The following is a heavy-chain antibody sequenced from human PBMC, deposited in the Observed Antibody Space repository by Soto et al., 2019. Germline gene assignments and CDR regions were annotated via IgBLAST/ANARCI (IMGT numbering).Heavy chain of an antibody. CDR2: IRGGSDVV. CDR1: GFPFSTFE. D-gene: IGHD3-16*01. J-gene: IGHJ4*02. CDR3: VGGGLPFFDY. Sequence: PGGSLRLSCVASGFPFSTFEMNWVRQAPGKGLEWLSYIRGGSDVVYYADSVEGRFSISRDNAKNSLYLQMSSLRDEDTGVYFCVGGGLPFFDYWGQGALVTVSS. V-gene: IGHV3-48*03.